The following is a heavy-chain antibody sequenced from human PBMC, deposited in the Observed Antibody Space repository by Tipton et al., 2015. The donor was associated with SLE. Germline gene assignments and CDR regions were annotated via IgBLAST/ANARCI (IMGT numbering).Heavy chain of an antibody. D-gene: IGHD3-3*01. CDR1: GGSISSGSYY. V-gene: IGHV4-61*02. J-gene: IGHJ4*02. CDR2: IYTSGST. CDR3: ASYDSLGY. Sequence: TLSLTCTVSGGSISSGSYYWSWIRQPAGKGLEWIGRIYTSGSTNYNPSLKSRVTISVDTSKNQFSWKLSSVTAADTAVYYCASYDSLGYWGQGTLVTVSS.